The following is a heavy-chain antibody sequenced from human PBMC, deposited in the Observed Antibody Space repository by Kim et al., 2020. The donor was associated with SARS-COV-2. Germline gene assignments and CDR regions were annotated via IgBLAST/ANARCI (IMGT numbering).Heavy chain of an antibody. CDR3: AEWGPLVGASYFDY. J-gene: IGHJ4*02. Sequence: AEPGKGRFTISRDNSKHTLYLQMNSLRAGDTAVYYCAEWGPLVGASYFDYWGQGTLVTASS. V-gene: IGHV3-30*02. D-gene: IGHD1-26*01.